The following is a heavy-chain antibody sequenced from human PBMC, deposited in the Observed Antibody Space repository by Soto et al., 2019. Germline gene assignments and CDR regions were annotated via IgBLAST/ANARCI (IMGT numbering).Heavy chain of an antibody. CDR3: ARNGDYTPFYYYCYMAV. Sequence: QVQLVQSGAEVKKPGASVKVSCKASGYTFTSYDINWVRQATGQGLEWMGWMNPNSGNTGYAQKFQGRGTMTRNTSIRTAYMELSSLRSEDTAVYYCARNGDYTPFYYYCYMAVWGKGTTVTVSS. V-gene: IGHV1-8*01. CDR2: MNPNSGNT. J-gene: IGHJ6*03. D-gene: IGHD4-17*01. CDR1: GYTFTSYD.